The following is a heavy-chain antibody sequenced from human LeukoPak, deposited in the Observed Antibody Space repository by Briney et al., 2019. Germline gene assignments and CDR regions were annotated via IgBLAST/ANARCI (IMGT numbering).Heavy chain of an antibody. D-gene: IGHD3-3*01. V-gene: IGHV4-34*01. Sequence: SETLSLTCVVYGGSFSGYYWSWIRQPPGKGLEWIGEINHSGSTNYNPSPKSRATISVDTSKNQFSLKLSSVTAADTAVYYCARGPPRQFWSGYYRLDYWGQGTLVTVSS. J-gene: IGHJ4*02. CDR3: ARGPPRQFWSGYYRLDY. CDR2: INHSGST. CDR1: GGSFSGYY.